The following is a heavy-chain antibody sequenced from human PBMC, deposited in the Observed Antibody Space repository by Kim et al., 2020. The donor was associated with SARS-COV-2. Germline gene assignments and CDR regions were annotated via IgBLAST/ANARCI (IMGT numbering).Heavy chain of an antibody. CDR2: IYSSGFT. Sequence: SETLSLTCTVSRGSIRGRYWIWIRQPVGQRLEWLGRIYSSGFTKYHSYLSSRLTMSVDPHTNQIPLNLTSATAADAALYFYSREAGHEPQYGREGWR. J-gene: IGHJ6*02. CDR1: RGSIRGRY. V-gene: IGHV4-4*07. CDR3: SREAGHEPQYGREG. D-gene: IGHD6-19*01.